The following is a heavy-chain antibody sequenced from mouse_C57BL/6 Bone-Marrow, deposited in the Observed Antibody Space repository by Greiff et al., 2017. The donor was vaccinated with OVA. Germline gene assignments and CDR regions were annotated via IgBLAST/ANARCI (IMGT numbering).Heavy chain of an antibody. V-gene: IGHV1-64*01. CDR2: IHPNSGST. J-gene: IGHJ3*01. D-gene: IGHD3-1*01. Sequence: QVQLQQPGAELVKPGASVKLSCKASGYTFTSYWMHWVKQRPGQGLEWIGMIHPNSGSTNYNEKFKSKATLTVDKSSSTAYMQLSSLTSADSAVYYCARSGASVSFAYWGQGTLVTVSA. CDR1: GYTFTSYW. CDR3: ARSGASVSFAY.